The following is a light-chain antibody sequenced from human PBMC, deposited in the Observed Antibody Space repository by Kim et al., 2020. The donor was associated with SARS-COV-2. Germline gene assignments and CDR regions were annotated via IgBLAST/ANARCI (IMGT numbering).Light chain of an antibody. CDR2: QDN. J-gene: IGLJ2*01. V-gene: IGLV3-1*01. CDR3: QAWDRSVV. CDR1: KLGEKY. Sequence: SYELTQPPSVSVSPGQTASITRSGDKLGEKYACWYQQKPGQSPVLVIYQDNKRPSGIPERFSGSNSGNTATLTIRGTQAMDEADYYCQAWDRSVVFGGGTQLTVL.